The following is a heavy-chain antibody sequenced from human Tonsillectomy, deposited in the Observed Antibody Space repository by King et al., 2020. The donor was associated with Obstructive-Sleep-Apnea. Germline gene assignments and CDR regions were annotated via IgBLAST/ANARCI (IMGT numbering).Heavy chain of an antibody. J-gene: IGHJ4*02. CDR2: IHYTGST. CDR1: GGSVSSSSYY. V-gene: IGHV4-39*07. D-gene: IGHD6-19*01. Sequence: QLQESGPGLVKPSETLSLTCTVSGGSVSSSSYYWGWVRQPPGKGLEWIGSIHYTGSTHDNPSLKSRVTMSLATSKNQFSLRVNSVTAADTAVYYFARDECSSGWYASYWGQGTLVTVSS. CDR3: ARDECSSGWYASY.